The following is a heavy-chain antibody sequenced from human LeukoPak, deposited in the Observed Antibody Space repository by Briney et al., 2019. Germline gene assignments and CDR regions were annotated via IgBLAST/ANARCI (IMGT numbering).Heavy chain of an antibody. J-gene: IGHJ4*02. Sequence: GGSLRVSCAASGFTFSSYSMNWVRQAPGKGLEWVSFISSSRSYTYYADSVKGRFTISRDNAKKSLYLQMNSLRAEDTAVYYCTRGGRVSPGYTSDWYPSYWGQGTLVTVSS. D-gene: IGHD6-19*01. CDR3: TRGGRVSPGYTSDWYPSY. V-gene: IGHV3-21*01. CDR2: ISSSRSYT. CDR1: GFTFSSYS.